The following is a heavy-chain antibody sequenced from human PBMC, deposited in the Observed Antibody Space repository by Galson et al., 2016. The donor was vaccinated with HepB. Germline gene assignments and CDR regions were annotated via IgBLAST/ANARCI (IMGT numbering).Heavy chain of an antibody. CDR1: GYTFTNYG. CDR2: ISAYNGNT. CDR3: ARAGHFTMIPAVY. V-gene: IGHV1-18*01. Sequence: SVKVSCKASGYTFTNYGISWVRQAPGQGLEWMGWISAYNGNTIYAQKLQDRVTMTTDTSTTTAYMELRSLRSDDTAVYYCARAGHFTMIPAVYWGQGTLVTVSS. J-gene: IGHJ4*02. D-gene: IGHD3-22*01.